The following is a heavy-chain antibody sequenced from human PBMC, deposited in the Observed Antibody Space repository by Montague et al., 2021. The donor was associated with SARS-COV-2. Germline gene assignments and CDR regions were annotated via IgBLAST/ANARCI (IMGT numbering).Heavy chain of an antibody. D-gene: IGHD4-11*01. CDR1: GFTVSSDY. J-gene: IGHJ3*01. V-gene: IGHV3-66*01. Sequence: SLRLSWAASGFTVSSDYMGWVRQAPGKGLEWVSVIYSDVSTYYADSVKGRSTISRDNSKNTLYLQMNSLRAEDTAVYYCARVVTYAFDVWGQGTMVTVSS. CDR2: IYSDVST. CDR3: ARVVTYAFDV.